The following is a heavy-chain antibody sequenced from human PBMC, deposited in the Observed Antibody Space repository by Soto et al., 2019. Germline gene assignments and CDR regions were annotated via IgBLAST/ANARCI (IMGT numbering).Heavy chain of an antibody. CDR3: VRDSPIGSTYSGYDGIDY. V-gene: IGHV1-69*04. D-gene: IGHD5-12*01. CDR2: IIPLLDIA. J-gene: IGHJ4*02. Sequence: ASVKVSCKASGGTFSNDIITWVRQAPGQGLEWMGRIIPLLDIANYAQKFQGRVTITADKSTSTAYMELNSLRSEDTAVYYCVRDSPIGSTYSGYDGIDYRGQGTLVTVSS. CDR1: GGTFSNDI.